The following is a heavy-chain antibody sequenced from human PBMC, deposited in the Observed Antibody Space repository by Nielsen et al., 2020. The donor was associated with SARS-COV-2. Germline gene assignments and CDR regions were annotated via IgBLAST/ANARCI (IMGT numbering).Heavy chain of an antibody. V-gene: IGHV4-34*01. CDR3: ARGDSSGWSGY. CDR1: GGSISSYY. J-gene: IGHJ4*02. CDR2: INHSGST. Sequence: SETLSLTCTVSGGSISSYYWSWIRQPPGKGLEWIGEINHSGSTNYNPSLKSRVTISVDTSRNQFSLKLSSVTAADTAVYYCARGDSSGWSGYWGQGTLVTVSS. D-gene: IGHD6-19*01.